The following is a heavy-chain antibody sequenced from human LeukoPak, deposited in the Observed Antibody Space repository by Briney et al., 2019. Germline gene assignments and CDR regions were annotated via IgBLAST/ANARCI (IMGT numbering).Heavy chain of an antibody. CDR1: GGSISSSSYY. CDR2: IYYSGST. CDR3: ARDRRITMIVVLDAFDI. V-gene: IGHV4-39*07. Sequence: PSETLSLTCTVSGGSISSSSYYWGWIRQPPGKGLEWIGSIYYSGSTYYNPSLKSRVTISVDTSKNQFSLKLSSVTAADTAVYYCARDRRITMIVVLDAFDIWGQGTMVTVSS. J-gene: IGHJ3*02. D-gene: IGHD3-22*01.